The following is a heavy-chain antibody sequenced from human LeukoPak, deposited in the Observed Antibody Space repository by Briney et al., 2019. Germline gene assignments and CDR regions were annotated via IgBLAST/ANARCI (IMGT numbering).Heavy chain of an antibody. CDR3: ARGPIVGITETKGYFDY. CDR2: IGTAADT. J-gene: IGHJ4*02. Sequence: GGSLRLSCAASGFTFSSYDMHWVRQAIGRGLEWVSSIGTAADTYYPGSVKGRFTISRENGKNSLYLQMNSLRAGDTAVYYCARGPIVGITETKGYFDYWGQGIPVTVSS. V-gene: IGHV3-13*01. D-gene: IGHD1-7*01. CDR1: GFTFSSYD.